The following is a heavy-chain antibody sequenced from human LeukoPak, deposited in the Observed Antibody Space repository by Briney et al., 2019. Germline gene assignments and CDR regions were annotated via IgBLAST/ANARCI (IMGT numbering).Heavy chain of an antibody. CDR3: ARYEALWFRELLRFRHAFDI. J-gene: IGHJ3*02. CDR2: IYYSGST. V-gene: IGHV4-31*03. CDR1: GGSISSGGYY. Sequence: PSQTLSLTCIVSGGSISSGGYYWSWIRQHPGKGLEWIGYIYYSGSTYYNPSLKSRVTISVDTSKNQFSLKLSSVTAADTAVYYCARYEALWFRELLRFRHAFDIWGQGTMVTVSS. D-gene: IGHD3-10*01.